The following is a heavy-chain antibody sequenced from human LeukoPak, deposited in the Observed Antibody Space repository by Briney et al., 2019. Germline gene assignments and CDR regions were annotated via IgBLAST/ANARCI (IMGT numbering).Heavy chain of an antibody. CDR2: ISWNSGSI. Sequence: PGGSLRLSCAASGFTFDDYAMHWVRQAPGKGLEWVSGISWNSGSIGYADSVKGRFTISRDNAKNSLYLQMNSLRAEDTALYYCAKARSLDYYYMDVWGKGTTVTISS. CDR1: GFTFDDYA. J-gene: IGHJ6*03. V-gene: IGHV3-9*01. CDR3: AKARSLDYYYMDV. D-gene: IGHD3-10*01.